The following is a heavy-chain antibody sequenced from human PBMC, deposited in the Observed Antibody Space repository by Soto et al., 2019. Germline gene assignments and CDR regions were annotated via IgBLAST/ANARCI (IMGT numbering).Heavy chain of an antibody. Sequence: QVQLQESGPGLVKPSQTLSLTCTVSGGSISSPGYYWTWIRQHPGKGLERIGYIYHSGNTYYNPSLKSRLIISVHTSTNPYSLKLSSVTAADTAVYYCARDRDVMVRGGLDYWGQGTLVTVSS. CDR1: GGSISSPGYY. J-gene: IGHJ4*02. CDR3: ARDRDVMVRGGLDY. D-gene: IGHD3-10*01. V-gene: IGHV4-31*03. CDR2: IYHSGNT.